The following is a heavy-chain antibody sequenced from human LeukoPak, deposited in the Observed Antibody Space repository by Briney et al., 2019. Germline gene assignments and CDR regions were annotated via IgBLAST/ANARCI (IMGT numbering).Heavy chain of an antibody. CDR1: RFTFSDYY. J-gene: IGHJ6*03. CDR3: ARPGIAAASTYYYYYYMDV. Sequence: GGSLRLSCAASRFTFSDYYMSWIRQAPGKGLEWVSYISSSGSTIYYADSVKGRFTISRDNAKNSLYLQMNSLRAEDTAVYYCARPGIAAASTYYYYYYMDVWGKGTTVTISS. V-gene: IGHV3-11*01. D-gene: IGHD6-13*01. CDR2: ISSSGSTI.